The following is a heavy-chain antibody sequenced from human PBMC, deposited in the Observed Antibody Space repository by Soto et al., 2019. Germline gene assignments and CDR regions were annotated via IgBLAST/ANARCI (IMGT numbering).Heavy chain of an antibody. D-gene: IGHD1-7*01. V-gene: IGHV2-5*01. CDR1: GFSLTTGGVG. Sequence: QITLKESGPTLVKPTQTLTLTCTFSGFSLTTGGVGVGWIRQPPGKALEWLALIYWNDDKRHSPSLKSRLTITKDNSKNQVVLTMTNMDPVDTATYYCIHSVGWNFEEYFDFWGQGTLVTVSS. CDR2: IYWNDDK. J-gene: IGHJ4*02. CDR3: IHSVGWNFEEYFDF.